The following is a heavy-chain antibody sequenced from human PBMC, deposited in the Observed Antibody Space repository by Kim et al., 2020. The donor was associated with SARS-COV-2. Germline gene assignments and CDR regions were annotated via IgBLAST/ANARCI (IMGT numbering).Heavy chain of an antibody. J-gene: IGHJ3*02. D-gene: IGHD6-13*01. Sequence: ADSVKGRFTISRDNSKNTLYLQMNSLRAEDTAVYYCAKGGAAAGFDAFDIWGQGTMVTVSS. CDR3: AKGGAAAGFDAFDI. V-gene: IGHV3-33*06.